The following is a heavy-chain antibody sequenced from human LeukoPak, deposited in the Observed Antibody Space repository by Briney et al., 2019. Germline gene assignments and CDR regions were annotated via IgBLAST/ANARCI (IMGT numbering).Heavy chain of an antibody. CDR2: ISFDGGNR. CDR3: AREVTVAGAFDI. V-gene: IGHV3-30*14. J-gene: IGHJ3*02. CDR1: GFTFSSYV. Sequence: GGSLRLSCAASGFTFSSYVMHWFRQAPGKGLEWVAVISFDGGNRNYADSVKGRFTISRDNSKNTLYLQMNSLRAEDTAVYYCAREVTVAGAFDIWGQGTMVTVSS. D-gene: IGHD4-23*01.